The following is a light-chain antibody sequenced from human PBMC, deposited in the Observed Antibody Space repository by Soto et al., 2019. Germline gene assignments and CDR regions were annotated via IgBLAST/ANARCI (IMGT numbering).Light chain of an antibody. CDR3: CSYVGATTYV. J-gene: IGLJ1*01. V-gene: IGLV2-14*01. CDR1: GSDIGAYTY. Sequence: QSVLTQPASVSGSPGQSITISCTGSGSDIGAYTYVSWYQQHPGKAPKLLIHGVTRRPSGVSSRFSGSNSGSTASLTISGLQAEDEADYYCCSYVGATTYVFGTGTKVTVL. CDR2: GVT.